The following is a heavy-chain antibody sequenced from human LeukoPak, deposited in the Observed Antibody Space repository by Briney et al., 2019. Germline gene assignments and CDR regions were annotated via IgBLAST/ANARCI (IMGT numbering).Heavy chain of an antibody. V-gene: IGHV1-69*13. CDR2: IIPIFGTA. D-gene: IGHD3-22*01. CDR3: ARTAYYYDSSGYYYNY. CDR1: GGTFSSYA. Sequence: GASVKVSCKASGGTFSSYAISWVRQAPGQGLEWVGGIIPIFGTANYAQKFQGRVTITADESTSTAYMELSSLRSEDTAVYYCARTAYYYDSSGYYYNYWGQGTLVTVSS. J-gene: IGHJ4*02.